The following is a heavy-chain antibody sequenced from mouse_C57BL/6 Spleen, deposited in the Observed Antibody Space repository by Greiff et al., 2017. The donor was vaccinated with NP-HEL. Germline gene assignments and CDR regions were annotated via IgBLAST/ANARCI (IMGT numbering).Heavy chain of an antibody. D-gene: IGHD2-4*01. CDR1: GYTFTSYW. V-gene: IGHV1-5*01. J-gene: IGHJ3*01. Sequence: EVKLVESGTVLARPGASVKMSCKTSGYTFTSYWMHWVKQRPGQGLEWIGAIYPGNSDTSYNQKFKGKAKLTAVTSASTAYMELSSLTNEDSSVYYCTEGDDDEWWFAYWGQGTLVTVSA. CDR2: IYPGNSDT. CDR3: TEGDDDEWWFAY.